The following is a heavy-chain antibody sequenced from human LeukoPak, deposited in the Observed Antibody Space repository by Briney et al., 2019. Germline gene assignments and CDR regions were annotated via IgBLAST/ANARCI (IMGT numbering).Heavy chain of an antibody. D-gene: IGHD1-26*01. J-gene: IGHJ4*02. V-gene: IGHV3-33*01. CDR1: GFTFSSYG. Sequence: GGSLRLSCAASGFTFSSYGMHWVRQAPGKGLEWVAVIWYDGSNKYYADSVKGRFTISRDNSKNTLYLHMNSLRAEDTAVYYCARDSGSRSPRLKGAFDYWGQGTLVTVSS. CDR2: IWYDGSNK. CDR3: ARDSGSRSPRLKGAFDY.